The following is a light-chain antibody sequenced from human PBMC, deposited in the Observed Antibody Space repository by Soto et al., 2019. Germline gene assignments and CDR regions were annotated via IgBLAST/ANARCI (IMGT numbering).Light chain of an antibody. CDR2: GAF. CDR3: QQYHSSPWT. Sequence: EVVLTQSPGTLSLSPGDRASLSCRASQSIPNNNLAWYQQIPAQAHRLLFYGAFNRASGIPDRFSGSGSGTDFTLTISRVEPVDFAVYSCQQYHSSPWTFGQGTKVDIK. J-gene: IGKJ1*01. CDR1: QSIPNNN. V-gene: IGKV3-20*01.